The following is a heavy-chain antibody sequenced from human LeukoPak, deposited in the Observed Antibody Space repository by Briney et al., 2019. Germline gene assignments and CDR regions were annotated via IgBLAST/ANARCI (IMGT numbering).Heavy chain of an antibody. CDR3: ARAARAADY. V-gene: IGHV4-34*01. J-gene: IGHJ4*02. CDR1: GGSFNVCY. Sequence: SETLSLTCAVYGGSFNVCYWSWIRQPPGKGLEWIGEINHSGSANYNPSLKSRATISVDTSKNQFSLNLRSVTAADTAVYFCARAARAADYWGQGTLVTVSS. CDR2: INHSGSA.